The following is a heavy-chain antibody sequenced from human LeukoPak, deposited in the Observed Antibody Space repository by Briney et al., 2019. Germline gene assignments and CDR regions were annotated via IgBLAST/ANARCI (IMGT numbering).Heavy chain of an antibody. J-gene: IGHJ6*04. CDR2: ISNSGSSI. V-gene: IGHV3-11*04. D-gene: IGHD3-10*02. Sequence: GGSLRLSCAASGFTFSDSYMTWIRQAPGKGLEWVSYISNSGSSIYYADSVKGRFTISRDNAKNSLYLQMNSLRAEDTAVYYCAELGITMIGGVWGKGTTVTISS. CDR1: GFTFSDSY. CDR3: AELGITMIGGV.